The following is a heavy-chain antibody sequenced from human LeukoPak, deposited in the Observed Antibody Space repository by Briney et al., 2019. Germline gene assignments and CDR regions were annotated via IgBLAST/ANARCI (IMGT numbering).Heavy chain of an antibody. CDR3: ATVVGGYYPPVDGLDI. V-gene: IGHV3-74*01. D-gene: IGHD6-25*01. J-gene: IGHJ3*02. CDR2: INRDGSDS. CDR1: GFTFSSCW. Sequence: GGSLRLSCAASGFTFSSCWMHWVRQAPGKGLLRVSRINRDGSDSSYADSVKGRFTISRVNAKNTLHLQMNSLRAEDTAVYYCATVVGGYYPPVDGLDIWGQGTMVTVSS.